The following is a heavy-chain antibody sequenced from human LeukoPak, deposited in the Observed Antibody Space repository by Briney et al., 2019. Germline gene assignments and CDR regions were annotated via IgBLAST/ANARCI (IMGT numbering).Heavy chain of an antibody. J-gene: IGHJ4*02. CDR1: GFTFSSYS. CDR2: ISSSSSTI. V-gene: IGHV3-48*01. CDR3: AKAAFSRTSYFDY. D-gene: IGHD3-3*02. Sequence: PGGSLRLSCAASGFTFSSYSMNWVRQAPGKGLEWVSYISSSSSTIYYADSVKGRFTISRDNAKNSLYLQMNSLRAEDTAVYYCAKAAFSRTSYFDYWGQGTLVTASS.